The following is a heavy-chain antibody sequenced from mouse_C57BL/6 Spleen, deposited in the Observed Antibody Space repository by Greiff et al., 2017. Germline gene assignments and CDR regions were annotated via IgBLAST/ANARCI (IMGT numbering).Heavy chain of an antibody. CDR3: ARQGDYAAWFAY. CDR2: ISSGSSTI. Sequence: DVKLVESGGGLVKPGGSLKLSCAASGFTFSDYGMHWVRQAPEKGLEWVAYISSGSSTIYYADTVKGRFTISRDNAKNTLFLQMTSLRSEDTAMYYCARQGDYAAWFAYWGQGTLVTVSA. CDR1: GFTFSDYG. D-gene: IGHD2-4*01. J-gene: IGHJ3*01. V-gene: IGHV5-17*01.